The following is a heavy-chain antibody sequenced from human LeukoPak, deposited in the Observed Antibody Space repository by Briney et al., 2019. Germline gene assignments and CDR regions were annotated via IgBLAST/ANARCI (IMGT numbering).Heavy chain of an antibody. Sequence: GASVKVSCKASGFTFTSSAMQWVRQARGQLLEWIGWIVVGSGNTNYAQKFQERVTITRDMSTSTAYMELSSLRSEDTAVYYCAAGYYDSSGYYYYDYYYYGMDVWGQGTTVTVSS. CDR2: IVVGSGNT. CDR3: AAGYYDSSGYYYYDYYYYGMDV. CDR1: GFTFTSSA. D-gene: IGHD3-22*01. V-gene: IGHV1-58*02. J-gene: IGHJ6*02.